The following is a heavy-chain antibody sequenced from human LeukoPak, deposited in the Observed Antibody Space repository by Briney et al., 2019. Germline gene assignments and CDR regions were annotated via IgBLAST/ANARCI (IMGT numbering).Heavy chain of an antibody. Sequence: ASVKVSCKTSGYTFTTYTIAWVRQAPGQGLEWIGWISPYNSNTDYTHKLRGRITVTTDTSTSTAYMELRSLRSDDTALYYCARGTRQQLDYWGQGTLVSVSS. V-gene: IGHV1-18*04. CDR3: ARGTRQQLDY. CDR2: ISPYNSNT. CDR1: GYTFTTYT. D-gene: IGHD6-13*01. J-gene: IGHJ4*02.